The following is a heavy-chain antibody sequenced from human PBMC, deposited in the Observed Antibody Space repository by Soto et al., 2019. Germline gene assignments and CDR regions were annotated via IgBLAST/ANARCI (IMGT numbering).Heavy chain of an antibody. J-gene: IGHJ1*01. Sequence: HPGGSLRLSCSASGFTCSRYAMHWVRQAPGKGLEYVSAISSNGGSTYYADSVKGRFTVSRDNSKNTLYLQMSSLRSEDTAVYYCARVPSGIGGYLGYFQHWGQGTLVTVSS. CDR3: ARVPSGIGGYLGYFQH. D-gene: IGHD1-26*01. CDR2: ISSNGGST. V-gene: IGHV3-64D*08. CDR1: GFTCSRYA.